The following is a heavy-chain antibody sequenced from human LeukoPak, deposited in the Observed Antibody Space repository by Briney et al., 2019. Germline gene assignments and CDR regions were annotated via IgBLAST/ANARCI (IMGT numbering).Heavy chain of an antibody. CDR2: IHYSGST. Sequence: SQTLSLTCTVSGGSISSGGYYWSSIRQHPGKGLEWIGYIHYSGSTYYNPSLKSRVTISVDTSKNQFSLKLSSVTAADTAVYYCAREGSSSNWFDPWGQGTLVTVSS. CDR3: AREGSSSNWFDP. V-gene: IGHV4-31*03. D-gene: IGHD6-6*01. CDR1: GGSISSGGYY. J-gene: IGHJ5*02.